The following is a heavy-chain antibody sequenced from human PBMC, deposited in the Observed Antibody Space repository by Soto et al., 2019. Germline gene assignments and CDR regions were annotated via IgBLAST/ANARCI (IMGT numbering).Heavy chain of an antibody. CDR3: ARVGAGQDILTGYFPINWFDP. CDR2: IYYSGST. Sequence: SETLSLTCTVSGGSISSSSNYWGWIRQPPGKGLEWIGSIYYSGSTYYNPSLKSRVTISVDTSKNQFSLKLSSVTAADTAVYYCARVGAGQDILTGYFPINWFDPWGQGTLVTVSS. V-gene: IGHV4-39*01. CDR1: GGSISSSSNY. D-gene: IGHD3-9*01. J-gene: IGHJ5*02.